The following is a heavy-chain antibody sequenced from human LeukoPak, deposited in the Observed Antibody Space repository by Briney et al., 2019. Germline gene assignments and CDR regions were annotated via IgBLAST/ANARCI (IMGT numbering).Heavy chain of an antibody. CDR3: ARDGRWLAYFDY. V-gene: IGHV3-23*01. D-gene: IGHD6-19*01. CDR1: GITFSSYA. J-gene: IGHJ4*02. CDR2: ISGSGDRT. Sequence: PGGSLRLSCAASGITFSSYAMIWVRQAPEKGLEWVSAISGSGDRTYHADSVKGRLTISRDNSKNTLYLQMNSLSAEDTAVYYCARDGRWLAYFDYWGQGTLVTVPS.